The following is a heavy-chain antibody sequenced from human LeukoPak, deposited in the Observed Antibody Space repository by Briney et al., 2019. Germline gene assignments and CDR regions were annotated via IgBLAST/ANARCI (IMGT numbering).Heavy chain of an antibody. CDR2: IYTGSST. Sequence: GGSLRLSCAASGFTVRSNYMSWVRQAPGKGLEWVSVIYTGSSTYYADSVKGRFAISRDNSKNTLYLQMNSLRAEDTAVYYCARVRPHPIIDVWGKGTTVTVSS. V-gene: IGHV3-53*01. D-gene: IGHD6-6*01. CDR1: GFTVRSNY. J-gene: IGHJ6*03. CDR3: ARVRPHPIIDV.